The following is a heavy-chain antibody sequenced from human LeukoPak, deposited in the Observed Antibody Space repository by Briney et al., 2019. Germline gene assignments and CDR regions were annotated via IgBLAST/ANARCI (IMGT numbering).Heavy chain of an antibody. CDR1: GGSISSGDYY. CDR3: SRTSDCSGGSFYEYFQH. CDR2: IYYSGST. J-gene: IGHJ1*01. V-gene: IGHV4-30-4*01. D-gene: IGHD2-15*01. Sequence: NPSQTLSLTCSVSGGSISSGDYYWSWIRQPPGKALEWIGYIYYSGSTYYNPSLKCRVTISVDTSKNQFSLKLSSVTAADTAVYYCSRTSDCSGGSFYEYFQHWGQGTLVTVSS.